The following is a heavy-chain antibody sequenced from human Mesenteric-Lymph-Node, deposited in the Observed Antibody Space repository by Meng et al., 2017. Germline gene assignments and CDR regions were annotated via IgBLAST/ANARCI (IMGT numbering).Heavy chain of an antibody. D-gene: IGHD5-18*01. CDR1: GFTVSSNY. V-gene: IGHV3-53*01. J-gene: IGHJ6*02. CDR2: IYSGGST. Sequence: GESLKISCAASGFTVSSNYMSWVRQAPGKGLEWVSVIYSGGSTYYADSVKGRFTISRDNSKNTLYLQMNSLRAEDTAVYYCARESKRGYSYGHYGMDVWGQGTTVTVSS. CDR3: ARESKRGYSYGHYGMDV.